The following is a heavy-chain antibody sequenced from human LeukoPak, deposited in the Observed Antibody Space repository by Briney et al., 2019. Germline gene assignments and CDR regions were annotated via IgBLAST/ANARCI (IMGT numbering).Heavy chain of an antibody. V-gene: IGHV3-21*04. CDR2: ISSSSSYI. Sequence: GGSLRLSCAASGFTFSSYSMNWVRQAPGKGLEWVSSISSSSSYIYYADSVKGRFTISRDNAKNSLYLQMNSLRAEDMALYYCAKCQYSSSSFRGCSFDCWGQGTLVTVSS. D-gene: IGHD6-6*01. J-gene: IGHJ4*02. CDR1: GFTFSSYS. CDR3: AKCQYSSSSFRGCSFDC.